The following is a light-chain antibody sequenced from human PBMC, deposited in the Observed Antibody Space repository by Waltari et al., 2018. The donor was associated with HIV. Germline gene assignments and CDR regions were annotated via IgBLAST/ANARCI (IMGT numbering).Light chain of an antibody. CDR1: QDISSY. J-gene: IGKJ2*01. V-gene: IGKV1-9*01. CDR2: AAS. CDR3: QQLNSVPHT. Sequence: DIQLTQSPSFLSASVGDRVTITCRAGQDISSYLAWYQQKPGKAPKRLIYAASTFQNGVPSRFSGSGSGTEFTLTISSLQPEDFATYYCQQLNSVPHTFGQGTELEI.